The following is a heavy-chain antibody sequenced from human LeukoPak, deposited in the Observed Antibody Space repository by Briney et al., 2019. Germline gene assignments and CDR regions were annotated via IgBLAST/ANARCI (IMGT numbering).Heavy chain of an antibody. CDR1: GGSISSYY. CDR2: IYYSGST. J-gene: IGHJ4*02. CDR3: ARGGSKVYFDY. V-gene: IGHV4-59*08. Sequence: SETLSLTCTVFGGSISSYYWSWIRQPPGKGLEWIGYIYYSGSTNYNPSLKSRVTISVDTSKNQFSLKLSSVTAADTAVYYCARGGSKVYFDYWGQGTLVTVSS. D-gene: IGHD3-16*01.